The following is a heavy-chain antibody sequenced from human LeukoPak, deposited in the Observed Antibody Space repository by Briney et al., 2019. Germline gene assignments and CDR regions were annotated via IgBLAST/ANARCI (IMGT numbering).Heavy chain of an antibody. CDR1: GGSISSSSYY. CDR3: ARPMGYDFWSGYYSQGNWFDP. V-gene: IGHV4-39*01. Sequence: PSETLSLTCTVSGGSISSSSYYWGWIRQPPGKGLEWIGSIYYSGSTYYNPSLKSRVTISVDTSKNQFSLKLSSVTAADTAVYYCARPMGYDFWSGYYSQGNWFDPWGQGTLVTVSS. J-gene: IGHJ5*02. CDR2: IYYSGST. D-gene: IGHD3-3*01.